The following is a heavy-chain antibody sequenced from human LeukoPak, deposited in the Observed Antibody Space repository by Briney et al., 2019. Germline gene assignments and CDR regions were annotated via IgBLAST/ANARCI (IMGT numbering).Heavy chain of an antibody. CDR3: ARDRGIVVVVAANNRFDP. V-gene: IGHV1-69*05. CDR2: IIPIFGTA. D-gene: IGHD2-15*01. Sequence: SVKVSCKASGGTFSSYAISWVRQAPGQGLEWMGRIIPIFGTANYAQKFQGRVTITTDESTSTAYMELSSLRSEDTAVYYCARDRGIVVVVAANNRFDPWGQGTLVTVSS. J-gene: IGHJ5*02. CDR1: GGTFSSYA.